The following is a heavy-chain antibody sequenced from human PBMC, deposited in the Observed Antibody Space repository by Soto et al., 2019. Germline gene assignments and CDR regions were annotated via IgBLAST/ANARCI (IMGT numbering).Heavy chain of an antibody. Sequence: PSETLSLTCDVSGDTISTGGYTWAWIRQPPGKALEWIGHTYHSGNPYYNPSLKSRVIISVDRSKKQLSLKLSSVTAADTAVYYCARHLFGSGNWFDPWGQGTLVTVSS. CDR2: TYHSGNP. V-gene: IGHV4-30-2*01. D-gene: IGHD3-10*02. CDR1: GDTISTGGYT. J-gene: IGHJ5*02. CDR3: ARHLFGSGNWFDP.